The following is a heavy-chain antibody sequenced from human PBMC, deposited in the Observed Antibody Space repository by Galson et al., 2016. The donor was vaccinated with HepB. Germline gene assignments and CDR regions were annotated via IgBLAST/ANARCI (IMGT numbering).Heavy chain of an antibody. Sequence: SLRLSCAASGFTFSKNGIHWVRQAPGKGLEWVAVISYDGSNKYYADSVKGRFTISRDNSKNTVYLQINSLRAEDTAVYYCAKWVGATMGGAFDIWGQGTMVTVSS. CDR2: ISYDGSNK. J-gene: IGHJ3*02. D-gene: IGHD1-26*01. V-gene: IGHV3-30*18. CDR3: AKWVGATMGGAFDI. CDR1: GFTFSKNG.